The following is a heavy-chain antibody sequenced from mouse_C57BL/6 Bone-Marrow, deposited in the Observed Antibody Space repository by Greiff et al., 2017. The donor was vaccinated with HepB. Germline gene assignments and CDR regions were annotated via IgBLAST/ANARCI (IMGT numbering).Heavy chain of an antibody. D-gene: IGHD1-1*01. Sequence: QVQLQQPGAELVKPGASVKLSCKASGYTFTSYWMHWVKQRPGQGLEWIGMIHPNSGSTNYNEKFKSKATLTVDKSSSTAYMQLSSLTSEDSAVYYCARFPNYYGSEDYYFDYWGQGTTLTVSS. CDR1: GYTFTSYW. CDR2: IHPNSGST. J-gene: IGHJ2*01. CDR3: ARFPNYYGSEDYYFDY. V-gene: IGHV1-64*01.